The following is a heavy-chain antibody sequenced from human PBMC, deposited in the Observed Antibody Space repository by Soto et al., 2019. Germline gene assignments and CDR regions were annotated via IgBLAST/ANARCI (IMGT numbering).Heavy chain of an antibody. D-gene: IGHD2-21*01. CDR3: ARPLSRGIDGDLDT. CDR1: GYSFTGYW. J-gene: IGHJ3*01. V-gene: IGHV5-51*01. CDR2: IYPGDSDT. Sequence: GASLKISCKASGYSFTGYWIGWVRQMPGKGLEWMGIIYPGDSDTRYSPSFQGQATISADKSINTAYLQWSSLKASDTARSYSARPLSRGIDGDLDTRGKGTKVT.